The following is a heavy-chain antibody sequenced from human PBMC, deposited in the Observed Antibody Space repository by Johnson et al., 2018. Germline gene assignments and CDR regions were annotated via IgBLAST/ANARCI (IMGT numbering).Heavy chain of an antibody. J-gene: IGHJ1*01. D-gene: IGHD2-2*01. CDR1: GFTFDDYA. CDR2: IRNTASGYPT. CDR3: ARASYPQYFQH. Sequence: VQLVESGGGLVQPGRSLRLSCAASGFTFDDYAMHWVRQAPGKGLEWVSGIRNTASGYPTEYAASVKGRFTIPRADARNSLYLEMNSLKTEDTAVYYCARASYPQYFQHWGQGTLVTVSS. V-gene: IGHV3-72*01.